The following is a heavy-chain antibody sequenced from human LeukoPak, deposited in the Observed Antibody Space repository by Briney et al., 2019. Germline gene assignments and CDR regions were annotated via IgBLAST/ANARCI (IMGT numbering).Heavy chain of an antibody. J-gene: IGHJ6*03. CDR3: ARYLTVTSYYYYYYYMDV. Sequence: GASVKVSCKASGYTFTSYGISWVRQAPGQGLEWMGWISAYNGNTNYAQKLRGRVTMTTDTSTSTAYMELRSLRSDDTAVYYCARYLTVTSYYYYYYYMDVWGKGTTVTISS. D-gene: IGHD4-17*01. CDR1: GYTFTSYG. V-gene: IGHV1-18*01. CDR2: ISAYNGNT.